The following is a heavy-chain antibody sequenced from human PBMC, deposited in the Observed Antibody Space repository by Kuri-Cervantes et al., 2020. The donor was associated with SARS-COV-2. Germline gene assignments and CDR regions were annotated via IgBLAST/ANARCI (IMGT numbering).Heavy chain of an antibody. CDR3: ASSLVDYFDY. D-gene: IGHD1-26*01. V-gene: IGHV3-30-3*01. CDR2: ISYDGSNK. Sequence: GESLKISCAASGFTFSSYAMHWVRQAPGKGLEWVAVISYDGSNKYYADSVKGRFTISRDNSKNTLYLQMNSLRAEDTAVYYCASSLVDYFDYWGQGTLITVSS. J-gene: IGHJ4*02. CDR1: GFTFSSYA.